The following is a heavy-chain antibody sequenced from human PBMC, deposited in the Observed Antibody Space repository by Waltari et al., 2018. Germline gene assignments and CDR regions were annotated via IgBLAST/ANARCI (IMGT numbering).Heavy chain of an antibody. J-gene: IGHJ6*03. V-gene: IGHV5-51*01. CDR3: ARHLTSSSEGYYYYYMDV. D-gene: IGHD6-6*01. CDR1: GYSFTSYW. Sequence: EVQLVQSGAEVKKPGESLKISCKGSGYSFTSYWIGWVRQMPGKGLEWMGTIYPADSDTRDSPSFQGQVTISADKSISTAYLQWSSLKASDTAMYYCARHLTSSSEGYYYYYMDVWGKGTTVTVSS. CDR2: IYPADSDT.